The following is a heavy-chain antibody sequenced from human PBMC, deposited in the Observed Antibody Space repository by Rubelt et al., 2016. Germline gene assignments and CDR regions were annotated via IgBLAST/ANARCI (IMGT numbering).Heavy chain of an antibody. CDR1: GYIFTSYT. D-gene: IGHD6-13*01. V-gene: IGHV1-3*04. CDR2: ISTGNGNT. J-gene: IGHJ4*02. Sequence: QVQLVQSGAEVKKPGASVKVTCKASGYIFTSYTIHWLRQAPGQRLEWMGWISTGNGNTKYSQRFQGRVSISMDTSASIAEMELSSLRSEDTALYYCARIYSTSWYLDYWGQGTMVTVSS. CDR3: ARIYSTSWYLDY.